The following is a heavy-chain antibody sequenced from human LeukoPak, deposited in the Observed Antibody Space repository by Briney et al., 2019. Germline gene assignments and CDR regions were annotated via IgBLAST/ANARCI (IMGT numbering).Heavy chain of an antibody. V-gene: IGHV3-7*03. J-gene: IGHJ6*02. Sequence: GGSLRLSCAASGFTFDTHWFYWVRQAPGKGLEWVACINHHGSETYYVDSVKGRFTVSRDDARNSVYLEMNSLRAEDTAVYYCARDGTYCSGGSCYLGDYYYGMDVWGQGTTVTVSS. CDR2: INHHGSET. D-gene: IGHD2-15*01. CDR3: ARDGTYCSGGSCYLGDYYYGMDV. CDR1: GFTFDTHW.